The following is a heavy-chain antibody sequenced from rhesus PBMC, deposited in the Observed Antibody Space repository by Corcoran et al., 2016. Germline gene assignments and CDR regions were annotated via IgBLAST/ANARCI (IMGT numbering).Heavy chain of an antibody. CDR3: ATLLPGNVAY. J-gene: IGHJ4*01. CDR1: GYSFTSYW. D-gene: IGHD2-15*01. Sequence: EVQLVQSGAEVKRPGESLKISCKTSGYSFTSYWISWVRQMPGKGLEWMGAIDPSDSDTIYSPSFQGQVTISADKSISTAYLQWSSLKASDTATYYCATLLPGNVAYWGQGVLVTVSS. V-gene: IGHV5-2*01. CDR2: IDPSDSDT.